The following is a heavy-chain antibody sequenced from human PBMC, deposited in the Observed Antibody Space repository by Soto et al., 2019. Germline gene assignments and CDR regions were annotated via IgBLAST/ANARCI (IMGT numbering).Heavy chain of an antibody. CDR2: IDPEGSGK. V-gene: IGHV3-7*01. D-gene: IGHD3-16*01. J-gene: IGHJ4*02. CDR3: AGWGPNVCY. CDR1: AFSLRRFW. Sequence: EAQLVQSGGGLVQPGGSLRLSCEAYAFSLRRFWMNWVRQSSRKGLEWVSNIDPEGSGKVYVDSVKGRFTVSRDNTQNSVYLQMDSLRAEYTPVYYCAGWGPNVCYWGQGILVTVSS.